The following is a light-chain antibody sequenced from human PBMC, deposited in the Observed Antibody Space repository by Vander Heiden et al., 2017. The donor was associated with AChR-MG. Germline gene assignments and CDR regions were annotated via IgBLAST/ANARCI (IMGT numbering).Light chain of an antibody. V-gene: IGKV3-20*01. CDR1: QSVNNNY. CDR3: QQYGSSVT. CDR2: GAS. Sequence: EIVLTQSPGTLSLSPGERATLSCRASQSVNNNYLAWYQQKPGQAPRFLIYGASSRATGIPDRFSASGSGTDFTLTISRLEPEDFAVYYWQQYGSSVTFGQGTRLEIK. J-gene: IGKJ5*01.